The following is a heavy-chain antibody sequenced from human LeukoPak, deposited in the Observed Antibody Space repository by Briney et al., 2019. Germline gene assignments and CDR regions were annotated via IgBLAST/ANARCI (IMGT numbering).Heavy chain of an antibody. CDR3: ARQLLAYCGGDCSD. Sequence: SQTLSLTCTVSGGXISSGDYSWSWIRQHPGRGLQWFGYIYYSGSTYYNPSLKSRVTISVDTSKNQFSLKLSSVTAADTAVYYCARQLLAYCGGDCSDWGQGTLVTVSS. J-gene: IGHJ4*02. D-gene: IGHD2-21*02. CDR2: IYYSGST. V-gene: IGHV4-31*03. CDR1: GGXISSGDYS.